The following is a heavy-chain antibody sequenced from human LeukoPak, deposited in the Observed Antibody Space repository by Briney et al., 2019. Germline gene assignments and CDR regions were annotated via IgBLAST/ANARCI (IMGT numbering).Heavy chain of an antibody. D-gene: IGHD2-15*01. V-gene: IGHV1-24*01. Sequence: ASVKVSCKVSGYTLTELSMHWVRQAPGKELEWMGGFDPEDGETIYAQKFQGRVTMTEDTSTDTAYMELSSLRSEDTAVYYCATEIRGYCSGGSCYEFHPWGQGTLVTGSS. CDR2: FDPEDGET. CDR3: ATEIRGYCSGGSCYEFHP. J-gene: IGHJ5*02. CDR1: GYTLTELS.